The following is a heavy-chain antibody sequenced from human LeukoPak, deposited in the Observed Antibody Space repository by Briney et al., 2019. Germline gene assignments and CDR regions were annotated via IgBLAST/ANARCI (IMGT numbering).Heavy chain of an antibody. CDR1: GYTFTSYG. CDR2: ISAYNGNT. D-gene: IGHD3-9*01. CDR3: ARDQAATNTQVRFCLD. V-gene: IGHV1-18*01. J-gene: IGHJ4*02. Sequence: ASVKASCKASGYTFTSYGISWVRQAPGQGLEWMGWISAYNGNTNYAQKLQGRVTMTTDTSTSTAYMELRSLRSDDTAVYYCARDQAATNTQVRFCLDWGQGTLVTVSS.